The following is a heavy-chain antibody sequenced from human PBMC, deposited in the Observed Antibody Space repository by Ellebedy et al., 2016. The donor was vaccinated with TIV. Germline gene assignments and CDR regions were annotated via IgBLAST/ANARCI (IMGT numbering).Heavy chain of an antibody. CDR3: ARDPRGGGDYGDNWFDP. V-gene: IGHV3-66*01. J-gene: IGHJ5*02. Sequence: GESLKISCSASGFTVSSYFMSWVRQAPGKGLEWVSVIYGAGGTNYTDSVQGRFTISRDNSKNTLYLQMNSLRAEDTAVYYCARDPRGGGDYGDNWFDPWGQGTLVTVSS. D-gene: IGHD4-17*01. CDR2: IYGAGGT. CDR1: GFTVSSYF.